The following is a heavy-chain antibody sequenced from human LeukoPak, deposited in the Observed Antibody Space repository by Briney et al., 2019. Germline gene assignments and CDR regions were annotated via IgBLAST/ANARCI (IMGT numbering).Heavy chain of an antibody. Sequence: ASVKVSCKASGYTFTGYYMHWVRQAPGQELEWMGWINPNSGGTNYAQKFQGRVTMTRDTSISTAYMELSRLRSDDTAVYYCARGIGDSDSYYYYMDVWAKGPRSPSP. D-gene: IGHD3-10*01. V-gene: IGHV1-2*02. CDR1: GYTFTGYY. CDR2: INPNSGGT. CDR3: ARGIGDSDSYYYYMDV. J-gene: IGHJ6*03.